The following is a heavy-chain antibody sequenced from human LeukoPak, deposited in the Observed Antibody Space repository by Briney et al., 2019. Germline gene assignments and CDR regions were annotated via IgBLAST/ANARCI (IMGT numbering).Heavy chain of an antibody. J-gene: IGHJ3*02. CDR3: ARGRWLQLEGAFDI. V-gene: IGHV3-21*01. CDR2: ISSSSSYI. CDR1: GFTFSSYS. Sequence: RRSLRLSCAASGFTFSSYSMTWVRQAPGKGLEWVSSISSSSSYIYYADSVKGRFAISRDNAKNSLYLQMNSLRAEDTAVYYCARGRWLQLEGAFDIWGQGTMVTVSS. D-gene: IGHD5-24*01.